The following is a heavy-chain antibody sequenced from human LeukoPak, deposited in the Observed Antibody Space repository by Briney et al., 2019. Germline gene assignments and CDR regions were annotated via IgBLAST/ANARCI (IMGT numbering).Heavy chain of an antibody. CDR3: ARATFWSTGPLVLYYDIPGAFDI. CDR1: GGSISSSNW. V-gene: IGHV4-4*02. Sequence: DPSETLSLTCAVSGGSISSSNWWSWVRQPPGKGLEWIGEIYHSGSTNYNPSLKSRVTISVDKSKNQFSLKLSSVTAADTAVYYCARATFWSTGPLVLYYDIPGAFDIWGQGTMVTVSS. J-gene: IGHJ3*02. D-gene: IGHD3-9*01. CDR2: IYHSGST.